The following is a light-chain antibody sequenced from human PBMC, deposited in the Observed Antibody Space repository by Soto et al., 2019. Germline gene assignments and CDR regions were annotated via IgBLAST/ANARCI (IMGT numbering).Light chain of an antibody. CDR2: DAS. V-gene: IGKV3-11*01. CDR1: QSVGSF. CDR3: QHRSNWPQT. Sequence: EIVLTQSPATLSLSPGERAALSCRASQSVGSFLAWYQQKPGQAPRLLIYDASNRATDIPARFSGSGSGTDSTLTISSLEPEDFAVYYCQHRSNWPQTFGQGTKVDNK. J-gene: IGKJ1*01.